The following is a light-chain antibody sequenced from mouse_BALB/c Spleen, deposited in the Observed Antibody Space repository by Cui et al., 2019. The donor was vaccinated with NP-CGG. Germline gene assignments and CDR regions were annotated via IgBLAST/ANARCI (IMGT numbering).Light chain of an antibody. V-gene: IGLV1*01. Sequence: QSVVTRESNLTTSPGETVTLTCRSRTGAVTTSNYANWVQEKPDHLFTGLIGGTNNRAPGVPARFSGSLIGDKAALTITGAQTEDEAIYFCALWYSNHWVFGGGTKLTVL. CDR2: GTN. CDR3: ALWYSNHWV. J-gene: IGLJ1*01. CDR1: TGAVTTSNY.